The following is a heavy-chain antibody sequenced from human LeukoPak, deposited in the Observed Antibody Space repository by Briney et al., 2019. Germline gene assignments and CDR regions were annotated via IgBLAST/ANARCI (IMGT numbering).Heavy chain of an antibody. CDR3: AKLHTAMVTVDY. CDR1: GFTFSSYG. CDR2: ISGSGGNT. D-gene: IGHD5-18*01. V-gene: IGHV3-23*01. J-gene: IGHJ4*02. Sequence: PGGSLRLSCAASGFTFSSYGMSWVRQAPGRGLEWVSAISGSGGNTYYADSVKGRFTISRDNSKNTLYLQMNSLRAEDTAVYYCAKLHTAMVTVDYWGQGTLVTVSS.